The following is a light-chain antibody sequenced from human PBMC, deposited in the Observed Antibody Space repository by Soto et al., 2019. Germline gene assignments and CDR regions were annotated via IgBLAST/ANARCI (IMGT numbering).Light chain of an antibody. CDR2: VAS. Sequence: EIVMTQSPDTLSVSPGERATLSSRASQSVSSNLAWYQHKPGQAHRRLIYVASTRATGSPAKFGGSGSGTEFTLTFISLQSEDFAVYDCQQYNSWPPWTFGQGTKVEIK. J-gene: IGKJ1*01. CDR3: QQYNSWPPWT. V-gene: IGKV3-15*01. CDR1: QSVSSN.